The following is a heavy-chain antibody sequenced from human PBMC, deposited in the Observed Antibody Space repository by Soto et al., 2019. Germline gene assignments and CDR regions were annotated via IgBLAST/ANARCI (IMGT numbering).Heavy chain of an antibody. CDR1: GDSVSANNAA. Sequence: PSQNLSLTCAISGDSVSANNAAWNWIRQSPSRGLEWLGRTYFRSKWNYDYAESVKSRLTITPDTTNNQISLQLNSVIPEDAAVYYCVRQPLANLALYGMDVWGQGTTVTVSS. D-gene: IGHD6-6*01. CDR2: TYFRSKWNY. J-gene: IGHJ6*02. CDR3: VRQPLANLALYGMDV. V-gene: IGHV6-1*01.